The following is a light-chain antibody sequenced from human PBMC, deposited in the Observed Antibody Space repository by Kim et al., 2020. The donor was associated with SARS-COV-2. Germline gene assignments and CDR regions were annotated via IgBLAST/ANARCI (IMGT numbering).Light chain of an antibody. CDR1: SSDVGGWNY. J-gene: IGLJ2*01. Sequence: QSVTISCTGTSSDVGGWNYVSWYQQNPDKAPKLTIYDVAKRPAGVPNRFSGSKSGNTASLTISGLQTEDEADYYCCSYAGSNTFVVFGGGTQLTVL. V-gene: IGLV2-11*01. CDR2: DVA. CDR3: CSYAGSNTFVV.